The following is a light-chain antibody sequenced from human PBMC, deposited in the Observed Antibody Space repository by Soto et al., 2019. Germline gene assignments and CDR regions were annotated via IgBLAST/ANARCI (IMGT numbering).Light chain of an antibody. Sequence: DIQLTQSPSFLSASVGERVTITCRASQGISRYVAWYQQRPGQVPNLLIYGAPTLQSGVPIRFSGSGSGTDFTLTISSLQPEDVAVYYCQRYNSAPRTFGQGTKVDI. CDR3: QRYNSAPRT. V-gene: IGKV1-27*01. CDR1: QGISRY. CDR2: GAP. J-gene: IGKJ1*01.